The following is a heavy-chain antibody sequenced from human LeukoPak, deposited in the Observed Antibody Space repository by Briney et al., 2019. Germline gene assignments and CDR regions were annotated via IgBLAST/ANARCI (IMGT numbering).Heavy chain of an antibody. Sequence: GRSLRLSCAASGFTFDDYAMPWVRQAPGKGLEWVSGISWNSGSIGYADSVKGRFTISRDNAKNSLYLQMNSLRAEDTALYYCAKAMAAAAGLFDYWGQGTLSPSPQ. V-gene: IGHV3-9*01. CDR3: AKAMAAAAGLFDY. CDR1: GFTFDDYA. D-gene: IGHD6-13*01. J-gene: IGHJ4*02. CDR2: ISWNSGSI.